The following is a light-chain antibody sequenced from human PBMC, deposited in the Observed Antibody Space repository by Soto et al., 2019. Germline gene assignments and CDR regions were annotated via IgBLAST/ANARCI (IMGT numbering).Light chain of an antibody. J-gene: IGKJ4*01. V-gene: IGKV3-20*01. CDR1: QSVSSSY. CDR2: GTS. Sequence: IVLMQSPGTLSLSPGERATLSCRASQSVSSSYLVWYQQRPGQPPRLLIYGTSTRAAGISDRFSGSGSGTDFTLSIYRLEPGDSAVYYCQQYGTSALTFGGGT. CDR3: QQYGTSALT.